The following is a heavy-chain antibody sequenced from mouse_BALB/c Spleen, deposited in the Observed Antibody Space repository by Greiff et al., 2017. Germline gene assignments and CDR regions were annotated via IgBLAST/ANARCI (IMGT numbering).Heavy chain of an antibody. Sequence: EVKLEESGGGLVQPGGSLKLSCAASGFTFSSYTMSWVRQTPEKRLEWVAYISNGGGSTYYPDTVKGRFTISRDNAKNTLYLQMSSLKSEDTAMYYCARHVDGSSYEGFAYWGQGTLVTVSA. CDR3: ARHVDGSSYEGFAY. CDR2: ISNGGGST. D-gene: IGHD1-1*01. J-gene: IGHJ3*01. CDR1: GFTFSSYT. V-gene: IGHV5-12-2*01.